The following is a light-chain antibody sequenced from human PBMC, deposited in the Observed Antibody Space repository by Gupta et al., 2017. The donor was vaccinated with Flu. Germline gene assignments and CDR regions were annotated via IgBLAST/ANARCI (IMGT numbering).Light chain of an antibody. CDR2: NNN. J-gene: IGLJ3*02. CDR3: AAWDAGLNGSV. CDR1: SSNTGSNT. V-gene: IGLV1-44*01. Sequence: QSVLTQPPSASGTPGQRVTISCSGSSSNTGSNTINWYHQLPGTEPSLLIYNNNQRPSGVTDRLFCYTSGSYASSVTSGLQSEDEADDYWAAWDAGLNGSVFGGGTKLTVL.